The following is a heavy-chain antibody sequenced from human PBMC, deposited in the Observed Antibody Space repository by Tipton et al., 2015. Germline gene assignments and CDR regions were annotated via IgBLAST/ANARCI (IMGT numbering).Heavy chain of an antibody. CDR3: ARVGAGQLTSTPGGFDY. D-gene: IGHD1-26*01. CDR1: GDSVSSNSAA. V-gene: IGHV6-1*01. Sequence: GLVKPSQTLSLTCAISGDSVSSNSAAWNWIRQSPSRGLEWLGRTYYRSKWYNDYAASLKRRITINPDTSKNQFSLQLNSVTPEDTAVYYCARVGAGQLTSTPGGFDYWGQGTLVSVSS. J-gene: IGHJ4*02. CDR2: TYYRSKWYN.